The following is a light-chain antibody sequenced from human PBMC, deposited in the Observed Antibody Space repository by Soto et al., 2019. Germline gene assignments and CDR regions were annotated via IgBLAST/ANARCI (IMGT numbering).Light chain of an antibody. V-gene: IGKV3-15*01. J-gene: IGKJ3*01. CDR1: TSLSSD. Sequence: ERVMTQSPATLSVSPGERATLSCMSSTSLSSDFTWYQQKPGQARRLLIYGASTRANGIPARFSGSGSGTEFTLSSSSRQSEEFAVYYRQQYNGLPPLFGPGTKVDIK. CDR2: GAS. CDR3: QQYNGLPPL.